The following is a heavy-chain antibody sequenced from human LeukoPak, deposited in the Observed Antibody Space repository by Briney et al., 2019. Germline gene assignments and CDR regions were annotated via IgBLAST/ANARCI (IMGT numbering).Heavy chain of an antibody. CDR1: DYSISTDYY. CDR3: ARGRKLDTYYYYYYMDV. J-gene: IGHJ6*03. V-gene: IGHV4-38-2*02. CDR2: INHSGST. D-gene: IGHD6-6*01. Sequence: PSETLSLTCTVSDYSISTDYYWGWIRQPPGKGLEWIGSINHSGSTYYNPSLRSRVTISVDTSKNQFSLKLSSVTAADTAVYYCARGRKLDTYYYYYYMDVWGKGTTVTVSS.